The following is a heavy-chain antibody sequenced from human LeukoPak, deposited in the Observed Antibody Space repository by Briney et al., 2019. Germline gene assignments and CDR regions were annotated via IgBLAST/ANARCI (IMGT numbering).Heavy chain of an antibody. CDR2: ISSSSSYI. CDR3: ASHSSRGFDP. Sequence: GGSLRLSCAASGFTFSSYSMNWVRQAPGNGLEWVSSISSSSSYIYYADSVKGRFTISRDNAENSLYLQMNSLRAEDTAVYYCASHSSRGFDPWGQGTLVTVSS. D-gene: IGHD6-13*01. J-gene: IGHJ5*02. CDR1: GFTFSSYS. V-gene: IGHV3-21*01.